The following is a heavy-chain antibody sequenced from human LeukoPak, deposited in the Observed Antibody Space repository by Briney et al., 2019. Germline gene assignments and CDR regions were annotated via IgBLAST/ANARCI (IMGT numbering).Heavy chain of an antibody. V-gene: IGHV1-24*01. J-gene: IGHJ3*02. D-gene: IGHD1-14*01. Sequence: ASVKVSCKVSGYTLTELSMHWVRQAPGKGLEWMGGFDPEDGETIYAQKFQGRATMTEDTSTDTAYMELSSPRSEDTAVYYCATSLNRFDPRGASDIWGQGTMVTVSS. CDR2: FDPEDGET. CDR1: GYTLTELS. CDR3: ATSLNRFDPRGASDI.